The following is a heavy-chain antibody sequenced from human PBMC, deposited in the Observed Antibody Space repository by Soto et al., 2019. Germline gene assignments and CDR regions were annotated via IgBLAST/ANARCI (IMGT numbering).Heavy chain of an antibody. D-gene: IGHD3-22*01. CDR1: GGTFSRHA. Sequence: QVQLVQSGAAVRKPGSSVKVSCKASGGTFSRHAISWVRQAPGQGLEWMGGIIPIFGTANHAQKFQGRLTIIADESTSTVYMELSSLRSEDTAMYYCARGWGYDSNDYYYAYWGQGTLVIVSS. CDR3: ARGWGYDSNDYYYAY. CDR2: IIPIFGTA. V-gene: IGHV1-69*01. J-gene: IGHJ4*02.